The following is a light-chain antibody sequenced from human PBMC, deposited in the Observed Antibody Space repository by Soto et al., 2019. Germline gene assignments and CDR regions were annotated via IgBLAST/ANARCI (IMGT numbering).Light chain of an antibody. CDR3: MQALQTPPT. CDR1: QSLLHSNGYNY. Sequence: DIVMTQSPLSLPVTPGEPASISCRSSQSLLHSNGYNYLDWYLQKPGQSPQLLIYLGSNRASGVPDRFSGSGSGTDFTLKSSRVEAEDVGVYYCMQALQTPPTFGGGTKVEI. CDR2: LGS. V-gene: IGKV2-28*01. J-gene: IGKJ4*01.